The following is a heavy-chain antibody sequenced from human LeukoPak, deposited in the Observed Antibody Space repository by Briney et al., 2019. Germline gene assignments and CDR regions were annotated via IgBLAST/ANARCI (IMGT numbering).Heavy chain of an antibody. J-gene: IGHJ4*02. CDR2: INHSGST. Sequence: PSETLSLTCAVYGGSFSGYYWSWIRQPPGKGLEWIGEINHSGSTNYNPSLKSRVTISVDTSKNQFSLKLSSVTAADTAVYYCARGRDYIWGSYRPPFDYWGQGTLVTVSS. CDR1: GGSFSGYY. D-gene: IGHD3-16*02. V-gene: IGHV4-34*01. CDR3: ARGRDYIWGSYRPPFDY.